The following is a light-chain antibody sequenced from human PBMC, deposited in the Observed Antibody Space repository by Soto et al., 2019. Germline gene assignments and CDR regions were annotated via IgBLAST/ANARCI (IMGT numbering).Light chain of an antibody. V-gene: IGKV1-39*01. J-gene: IGKJ1*01. CDR3: HQNAANPWT. Sequence: IELTQSPSSLSASMGDRVTITCRASHSVGGYLNWYQKKPGKAPTLLIHAASSWHTGVPSTFSGSGSGTAFALTISSMQDADFATYYCHQNAANPWTFAQGTKVDIK. CDR2: AAS. CDR1: HSVGGY.